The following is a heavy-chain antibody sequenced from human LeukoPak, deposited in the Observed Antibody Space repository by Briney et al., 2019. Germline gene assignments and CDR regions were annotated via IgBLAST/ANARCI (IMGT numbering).Heavy chain of an antibody. CDR1: GFTFSSYG. CDR2: ISYDGSNK. CDR3: AKASVVAATPDY. Sequence: PGRSLRLSCAAYGFTFSSYGMHWVRQAPGKGLEWVAVISYDGSNKYYADSVKGRFTISRDNSKNTLYLQMNSLRAEDTAVYYCAKASVVAATPDYWGQGTLVTVSS. J-gene: IGHJ4*02. D-gene: IGHD2-15*01. V-gene: IGHV3-30*18.